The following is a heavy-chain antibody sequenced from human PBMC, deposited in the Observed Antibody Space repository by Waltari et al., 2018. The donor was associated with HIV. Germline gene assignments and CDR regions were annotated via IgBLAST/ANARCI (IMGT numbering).Heavy chain of an antibody. CDR3: GWSGSYFDDAFDI. Sequence: EVQLVESGGGLVQPGGSLRLSCAASGFTFGSYSMNWVRQAPGKGLEWVSYISSSSTIYYADSVKGRFTISRDNAKNSLYLQMNSLRAEDTAVYYCGWSGSYFDDAFDIWGQGTMVTVSS. CDR2: ISSSSTI. J-gene: IGHJ3*02. CDR1: GFTFGSYS. D-gene: IGHD1-26*01. V-gene: IGHV3-48*01.